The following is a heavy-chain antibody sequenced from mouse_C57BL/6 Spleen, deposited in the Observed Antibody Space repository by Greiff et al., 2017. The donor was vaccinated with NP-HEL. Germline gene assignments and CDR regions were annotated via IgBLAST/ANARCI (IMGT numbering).Heavy chain of an antibody. CDR2: IYPGSGST. J-gene: IGHJ2*01. CDR1: GYTFTSYW. Sequence: QVQLKESGAELVKPGASVQMSCKASGYTFTSYWITWVKQRPGQGLEWIGDIYPGSGSTNYNEKFKSKATLTVDTSSSTAYMQLSSLTSEDSAVYYCARSYYGSTYFDYWGQGTTLTVSS. V-gene: IGHV1-55*01. CDR3: ARSYYGSTYFDY. D-gene: IGHD1-1*01.